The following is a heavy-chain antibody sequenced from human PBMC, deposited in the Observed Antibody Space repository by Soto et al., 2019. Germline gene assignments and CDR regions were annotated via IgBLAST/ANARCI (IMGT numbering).Heavy chain of an antibody. CDR3: ARGRFHSMVRGVPRPFDY. CDR1: GGSFSGYY. D-gene: IGHD3-10*01. CDR2: INHSGST. Sequence: PSETLSLTCAVYGGSFSGYYWSWIRQPPGKGLEWIGEINHSGSTNYNPSLKSRVTISVDTSKNQFSLKLSSVTAADTAVYYCARGRFHSMVRGVPRPFDYWGQGTLVTVS. J-gene: IGHJ4*02. V-gene: IGHV4-34*01.